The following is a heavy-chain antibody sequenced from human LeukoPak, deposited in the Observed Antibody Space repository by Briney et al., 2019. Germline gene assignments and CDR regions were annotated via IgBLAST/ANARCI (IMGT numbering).Heavy chain of an antibody. Sequence: GGSLRLSCAASGFIFTDYWMNWVRQAPGKGLEWVTMIKYDGIDKQYLDSVKGRFTISRDNAKNSVYLEMNSLRAEDTAMYYCARAHGGPSGGIFDYWGQGTLVTVSS. D-gene: IGHD2-15*01. J-gene: IGHJ4*02. CDR2: IKYDGIDK. CDR1: GFIFTDYW. V-gene: IGHV3-7*01. CDR3: ARAHGGPSGGIFDY.